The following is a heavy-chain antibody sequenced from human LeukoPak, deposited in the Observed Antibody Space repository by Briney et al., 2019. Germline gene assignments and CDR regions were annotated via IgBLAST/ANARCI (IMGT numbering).Heavy chain of an antibody. CDR1: GGSFSGYY. V-gene: IGHV4-34*01. D-gene: IGHD3-9*01. CDR2: INHSGST. Sequence: SETLSLTCAVYGGSFSGYYWSWIRQPPGKGLEWIGEINHSGSTNYNPSLKSRVTISVNTSKNQFSLKLSSVTAADTAVYYCARAVLRYFDYLDHWGQGALVTVSS. J-gene: IGHJ4*02. CDR3: ARAVLRYFDYLDH.